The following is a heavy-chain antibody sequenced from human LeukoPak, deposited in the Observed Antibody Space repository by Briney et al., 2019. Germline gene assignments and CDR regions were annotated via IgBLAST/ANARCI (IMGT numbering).Heavy chain of an antibody. Sequence: GGSLRLSWAAPGFTLRSKAMSGVGKAQGKGREGVSAIRGGGGRTYYADSVKGRFTISRDNSKNTLYLQMNSLRAEDTAVYYCARGYLTITMIVVVITTGAFDIWGQGTMVTVSS. CDR1: GFTLRSKA. J-gene: IGHJ3*02. D-gene: IGHD3-22*01. CDR3: ARGYLTITMIVVVITTGAFDI. V-gene: IGHV3-23*01. CDR2: IRGGGGRT.